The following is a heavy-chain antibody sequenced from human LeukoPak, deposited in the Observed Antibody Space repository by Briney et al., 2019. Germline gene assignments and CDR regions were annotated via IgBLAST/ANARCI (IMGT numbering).Heavy chain of an antibody. CDR1: GGSISGGGYY. D-gene: IGHD3-10*01. J-gene: IGHJ4*02. CDR2: VSYSGST. V-gene: IGHV4-31*03. CDR3: ARGRKDDSGSYPADY. Sequence: SETLSLTCTVSGGSISGGGYYWSWIRQHPGKGLEWVGYVSYSGSTFYNPSLRSRVVISRDTSKNQVSLKLSSVTAADTAVYYCARGRKDDSGSYPADYWGQGILVTVSS.